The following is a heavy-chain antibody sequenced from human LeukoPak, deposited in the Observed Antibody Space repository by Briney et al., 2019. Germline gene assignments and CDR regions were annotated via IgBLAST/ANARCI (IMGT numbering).Heavy chain of an antibody. Sequence: PSQTLSLTCTVSGGSISSSNYYWSWIRQPAGKGLEWIGRMYTSGTTNYNPSLRSRVTISVDTSKNQFSLKLNSVTAADTAVYYLARGESSSSPLYYYYYMDVWGKGPRSPSP. J-gene: IGHJ6*03. CDR3: ARGESSSSPLYYYYYMDV. V-gene: IGHV4-61*02. CDR1: GGSISSSNYY. D-gene: IGHD6-6*01. CDR2: MYTSGTT.